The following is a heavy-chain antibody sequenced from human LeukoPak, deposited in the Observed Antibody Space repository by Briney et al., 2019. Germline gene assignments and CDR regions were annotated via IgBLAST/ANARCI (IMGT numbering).Heavy chain of an antibody. Sequence: PSETLSLTCAVYGGSFSGYYWSWIRQPPGKGLEWIGYIYYSGSTDYNSSLKSRVTISVDTSKNQFSLKLSSVTAADTAVYYCARHRSGYYKGQSRYYFDYWGQGTLVTVSS. J-gene: IGHJ4*02. CDR2: IYYSGST. D-gene: IGHD3-22*01. V-gene: IGHV4-59*08. CDR3: ARHRSGYYKGQSRYYFDY. CDR1: GGSFSGYY.